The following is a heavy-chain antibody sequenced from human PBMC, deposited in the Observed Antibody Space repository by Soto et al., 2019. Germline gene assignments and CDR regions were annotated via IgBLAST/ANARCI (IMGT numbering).Heavy chain of an antibody. J-gene: IGHJ5*02. D-gene: IGHD3-3*01. CDR3: TRTNYDFWSGYWPT. V-gene: IGHV3-73*01. CDR2: IRSKANSYAT. Sequence: WGSLRLSCAASGFTFIGSAIHFFRHSSFKWLEWVGHIRSKANSYATAYAASVKGRFTISRDDSKNTAYLQMNSLKTEDTAVYYCTRTNYDFWSGYWPTWGQGTLVTVPQ. CDR1: GFTFIGSA.